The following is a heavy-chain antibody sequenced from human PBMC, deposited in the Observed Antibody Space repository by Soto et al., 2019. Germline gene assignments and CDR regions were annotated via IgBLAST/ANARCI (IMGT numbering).Heavy chain of an antibody. CDR2: INAGNGNT. V-gene: IGHV1-3*05. Sequence: QVQLVQSRAEEKKPGASVKVSCKPSGYTFTSYAMHWVRQAPGQRLEWMGWINAGNGNTKYSQKFQGRVTITRDTSALTAYMELGSVISEDTAVYYCARDPSFYSMDVWGPGATVTVSS. CDR3: ARDPSFYSMDV. D-gene: IGHD1-26*01. J-gene: IGHJ6*02. CDR1: GYTFTSYA.